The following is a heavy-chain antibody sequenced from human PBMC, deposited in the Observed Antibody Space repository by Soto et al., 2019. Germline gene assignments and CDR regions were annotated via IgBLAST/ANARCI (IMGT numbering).Heavy chain of an antibody. D-gene: IGHD1-26*01. V-gene: IGHV3-23*01. CDR1: GFFFSTFA. Sequence: PGGSLRLSCAASGFFFSTFAMSWVRQAPGKGLEWVSCIGGLGVNTYYADSVKGRFTISRDNSKNTLYLQMNSLRAEDTAVYYCAMNVNIVEPHFDFWGHGTLVTVSS. J-gene: IGHJ4*01. CDR3: AMNVNIVEPHFDF. CDR2: IGGLGVNT.